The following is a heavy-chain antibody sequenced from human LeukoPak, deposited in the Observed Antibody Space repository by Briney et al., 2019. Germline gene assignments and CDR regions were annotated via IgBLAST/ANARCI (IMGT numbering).Heavy chain of an antibody. CDR2: FYNSGST. V-gene: IGHV4-59*01. CDR3: AREGCGGDCYWARGGVGFDY. CDR1: GGSISSYY. Sequence: SETLSLTCTVSGGSISSYYWSWIRQPPGKGLEWIGCFYNSGSTNYNPSLKSRVTISVDTSKNQFSLKLSPVTAADTAVYYCAREGCGGDCYWARGGVGFDYWGQGTLVTVSS. D-gene: IGHD2-21*02. J-gene: IGHJ4*02.